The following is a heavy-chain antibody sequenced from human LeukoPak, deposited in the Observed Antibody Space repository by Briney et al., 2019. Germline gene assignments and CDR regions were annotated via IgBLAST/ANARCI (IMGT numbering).Heavy chain of an antibody. Sequence: ASVKVSCKTSGYNLTAYHMHWVRQAPGQGLEWLGWINPDTGTTSLAQKFQGRVTLTRDTAISTVSIEVTRLTSDDTAIYYCARGSGSNSPRYLKGDFWGQGTLLTVSS. CDR3: ARGSGSNSPRYLKGDF. CDR1: GYNLTAYH. D-gene: IGHD3-10*01. CDR2: INPDTGTT. J-gene: IGHJ4*02. V-gene: IGHV1-2*02.